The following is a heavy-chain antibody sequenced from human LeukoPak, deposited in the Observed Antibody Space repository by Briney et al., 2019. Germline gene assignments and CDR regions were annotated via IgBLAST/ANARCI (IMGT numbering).Heavy chain of an antibody. CDR2: IYTRGAT. V-gene: IGHV4-61*02. J-gene: IGHJ5*02. CDR1: GDYISGSNSSATYY. Sequence: MPSQTLSLACTVSGDYISGSNSSATYYWSWIRQPAGKPLEWLGRIYTRGATNYNPSLKSRLIISIDMSKSQFSLILNSVTAADTAVYYCARGFQQMATITGFNLWGQGILVTVSS. CDR3: ARGFQQMATITGFNL. D-gene: IGHD5-24*01.